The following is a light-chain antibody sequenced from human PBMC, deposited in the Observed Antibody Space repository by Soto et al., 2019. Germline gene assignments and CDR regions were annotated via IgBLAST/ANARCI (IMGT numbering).Light chain of an antibody. CDR1: QSIRVW. V-gene: IGKV1-5*01. Sequence: DIQMTQSPSTLSASVGDRVTITCRASQSIRVWLSWYPPTPGKAPNLXIYDASHLKSGVPSLFSGGGAGTECTRTISSVQPDDVASYYCQQHKSYTVTFGGGTKVDIK. CDR2: DAS. CDR3: QQHKSYTVT. J-gene: IGKJ4*01.